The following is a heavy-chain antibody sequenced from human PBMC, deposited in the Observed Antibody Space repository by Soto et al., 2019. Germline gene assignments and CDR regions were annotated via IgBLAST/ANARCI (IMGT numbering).Heavy chain of an antibody. CDR3: ARDRGLRYFDWLFDY. CDR2: IWYDGSNK. V-gene: IGHV3-33*01. CDR1: GFTFSSYG. J-gene: IGHJ4*02. Sequence: QVQLVESGGGVVQPGRSLRLSCAASGFTFSSYGMHWVRQAPGKGLEWVAVIWYDGSNKYYADSVKGRFTISRDNSKNTLYLQMNSLRAEDTAVYYCARDRGLRYFDWLFDYWGQGTLVTVSS. D-gene: IGHD3-9*01.